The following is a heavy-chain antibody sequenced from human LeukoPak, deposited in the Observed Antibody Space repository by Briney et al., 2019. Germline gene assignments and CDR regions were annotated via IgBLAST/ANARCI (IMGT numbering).Heavy chain of an antibody. CDR3: ARELLSTGTAAADGDY. CDR1: GYTFTTYG. CDR2: ISAYNGNT. J-gene: IGHJ4*02. V-gene: IGHV1-18*01. D-gene: IGHD6-13*01. Sequence: GASVKLSCKASGYTFTTYGIRWVRQAPGQGLEWMVWISAYNGNTNYAQKLQGRVTMTTDTSTSTAYMELRSLRSDDTAVYYCARELLSTGTAAADGDYWGQGTLVTVSS.